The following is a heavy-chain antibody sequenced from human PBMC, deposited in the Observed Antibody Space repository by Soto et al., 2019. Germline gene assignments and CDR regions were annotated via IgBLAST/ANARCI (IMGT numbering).Heavy chain of an antibody. V-gene: IGHV1-2*02. Sequence: ASVKVSCKASGYTFTGYYMHWVRQAPGRGLEWMGWINPNSGGTNYAQKFQGRVTMTRDTSISTAYMELSSLRSDDTAVYYCIAAAGKIFDNWGQGTLVTVSS. D-gene: IGHD6-13*01. CDR3: IAAAGKIFDN. CDR2: INPNSGGT. CDR1: GYTFTGYY. J-gene: IGHJ4*02.